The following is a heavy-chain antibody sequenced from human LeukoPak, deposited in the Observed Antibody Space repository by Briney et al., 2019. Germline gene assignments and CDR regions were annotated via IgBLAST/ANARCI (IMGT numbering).Heavy chain of an antibody. V-gene: IGHV3-53*01. CDR1: GFTVSSNY. D-gene: IGHD3-3*01. Sequence: PGGSLRLSCAASGFTVSSNYMSWVRQAPGKGLEWVSVIYSGGSTYYADSVKGRFTISRDNSKNTLYLQMNSLRAEDTAVYYCARDHSVRFLERGAFDIWGQGTMVTVSS. CDR3: ARDHSVRFLERGAFDI. CDR2: IYSGGST. J-gene: IGHJ3*02.